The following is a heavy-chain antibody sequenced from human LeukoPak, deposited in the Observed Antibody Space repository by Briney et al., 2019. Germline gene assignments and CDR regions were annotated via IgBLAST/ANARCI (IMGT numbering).Heavy chain of an antibody. CDR2: IKSADAGGTT. D-gene: IGHD2-15*01. V-gene: IGHV3-15*01. J-gene: IGHJ4*02. Sequence: PGGSLRLSCAAAGFSFTAAWMSWVRQAPGKGLEWIGRIKSADAGGTTDYAPPVKGRFTIARDDSKNTVHLQMNSLKTEDTAIYYCSTEQWSRANDYWGQGTLVTVSS. CDR1: GFSFTAAW. CDR3: STEQWSRANDY.